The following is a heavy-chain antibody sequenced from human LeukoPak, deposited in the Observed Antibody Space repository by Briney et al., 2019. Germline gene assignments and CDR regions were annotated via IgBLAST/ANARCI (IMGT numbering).Heavy chain of an antibody. D-gene: IGHD2-15*01. CDR3: ARLSSEYYFDY. CDR1: GFTFSDHY. J-gene: IGHJ4*02. V-gene: IGHV3-72*01. Sequence: GGSLRLSCAASGFTFSDHYMDWVRQAPGKGLEWVGRTRNKANSYTTEYAASVKGRFTISRDDSKNSLHLQMNSLKTEDTAVYYCARLSSEYYFDYWGQGALVTVSS. CDR2: TRNKANSYTT.